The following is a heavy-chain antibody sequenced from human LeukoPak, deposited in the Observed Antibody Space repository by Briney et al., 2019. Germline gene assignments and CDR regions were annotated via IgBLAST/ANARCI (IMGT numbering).Heavy chain of an antibody. J-gene: IGHJ4*02. Sequence: ASVKVSCKASGYTFTGYYMHWVRQAPGQGLEWMGWINPNSGGTNYAQKFQGWVTMTRDTSISTAYMELSRLRSDDTAVYYCAKDVSLTGAVGFDYWGQGTLVTVSS. CDR3: AKDVSLTGAVGFDY. CDR1: GYTFTGYY. D-gene: IGHD1-14*01. V-gene: IGHV1-2*04. CDR2: INPNSGGT.